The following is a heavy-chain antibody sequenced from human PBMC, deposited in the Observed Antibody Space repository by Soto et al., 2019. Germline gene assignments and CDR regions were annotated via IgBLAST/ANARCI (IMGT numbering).Heavy chain of an antibody. CDR1: GFTFSSYG. J-gene: IGHJ5*02. Sequence: QVQLVESGGGVVQPGRSLRLSCAASGFTFSSYGIHWVRQAPGKGLEWVAVIWYDGRNEYYADSVKGRFTISRDKSKNTLYLQMNSLRAEDTAEYYCARAYLRRFDPWGQGTLVTVSS. V-gene: IGHV3-33*01. CDR2: IWYDGRNE. CDR3: ARAYLRRFDP.